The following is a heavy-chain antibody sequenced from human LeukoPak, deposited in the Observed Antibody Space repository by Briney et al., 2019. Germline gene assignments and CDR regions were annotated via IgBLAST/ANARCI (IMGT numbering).Heavy chain of an antibody. J-gene: IGHJ4*02. CDR1: GFTFSNYA. CDR3: AKGLYSSGWYSFLDY. V-gene: IGHV3-23*01. Sequence: PGGSLRLSCAVSGFTFSNYAMSWVRQAPGKGLEWVSAISGSGGSPYFADSVKGRFTISRDNSKNTLYLQLNSLRAEDTAVYYCAKGLYSSGWYSFLDYWGQGTLVTVSS. CDR2: ISGSGGSP. D-gene: IGHD6-19*01.